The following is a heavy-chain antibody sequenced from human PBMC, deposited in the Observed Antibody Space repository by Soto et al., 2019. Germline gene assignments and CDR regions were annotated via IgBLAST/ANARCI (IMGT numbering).Heavy chain of an antibody. CDR3: ARGEVAFFYYGLDV. J-gene: IGHJ6*02. V-gene: IGHV4-59*01. Sequence: ASETMSLTCTVCGGSITSSYWSWIRRPPGKGLEWIAYIYDTGISGYTPSTSCNPSLKSRFTMSVDTSKSQFSLKLTSVTAADTAVYYCARGEVAFFYYGLDVWGQGITVTVS. CDR1: GGSITSSY. CDR2: IYDTGISGYTPST.